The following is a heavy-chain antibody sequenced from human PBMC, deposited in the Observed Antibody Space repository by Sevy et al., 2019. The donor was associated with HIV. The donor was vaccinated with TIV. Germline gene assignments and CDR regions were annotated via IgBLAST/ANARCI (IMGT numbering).Heavy chain of an antibody. CDR2: LSFGCGMI. D-gene: IGHD2-8*01. CDR1: GFAFYEYS. Sequence: GGSLRLSCAASGFAFYEYSMSWIRQAPGKGLEWVATLSFGCGMINYADSVKGRFTISRDNSKNSFYLQMDNLRVEDTALYYCAREGCSRPHDYWGQGTRVTVSS. CDR3: AREGCSRPHDY. V-gene: IGHV3-23*01. J-gene: IGHJ4*02.